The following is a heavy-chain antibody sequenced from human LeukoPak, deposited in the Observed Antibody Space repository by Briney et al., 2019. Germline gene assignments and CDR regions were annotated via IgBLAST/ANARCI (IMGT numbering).Heavy chain of an antibody. J-gene: IGHJ3*02. CDR2: ISSSSSYI. CDR3: ATDSGSYLRSTPLNDAFDI. CDR1: GFTFSSYS. Sequence: PGGSLRLSCAASGFTFSSYSMNWVRQAPGKGLEWVSSISSSSSYIYYADSVKGRFTISRDNAKNSLYLQMDSLRAEDTAVYYCATDSGSYLRSTPLNDAFDIWGQGTMVTVSS. D-gene: IGHD1-26*01. V-gene: IGHV3-21*01.